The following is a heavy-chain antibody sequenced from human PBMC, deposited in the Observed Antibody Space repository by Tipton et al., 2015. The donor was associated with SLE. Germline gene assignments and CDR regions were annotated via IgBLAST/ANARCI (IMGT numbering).Heavy chain of an antibody. J-gene: IGHJ3*02. CDR3: ASLGGGKFVGAFEI. CDR1: GFTVSSSY. V-gene: IGHV3-53*04. CDR2: IYSGGST. D-gene: IGHD1-26*01. Sequence: QLVQSGGGLVQPGGSLRLSCAASGFTVSSSYMSWVRQAPGKGLEWVSLIYSGGSTYYSDSVKGRFTISRDDSENTLSLQMNSLRVEDTAVYYCASLGGGKFVGAFEIWGQGTKVSVSS.